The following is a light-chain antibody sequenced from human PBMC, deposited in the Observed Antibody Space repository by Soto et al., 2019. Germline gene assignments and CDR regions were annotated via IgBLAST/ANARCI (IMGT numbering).Light chain of an antibody. CDR2: SDD. Sequence: QSVLTQTPSVSAAPRQRVTIFCSGSSSNIGNNAVKWYQQLPGKPPKLLIYSDDLLPSGVSDRFSASKSGTSASLAISGLQSEDEADYYCAAWDDSLNARVFGGGTKLTVL. CDR3: AAWDDSLNARV. V-gene: IGLV1-36*01. CDR1: SSNIGNNA. J-gene: IGLJ2*01.